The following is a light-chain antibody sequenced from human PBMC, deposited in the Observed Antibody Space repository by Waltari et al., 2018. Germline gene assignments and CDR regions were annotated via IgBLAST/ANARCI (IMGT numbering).Light chain of an antibody. J-gene: IGLJ1*01. CDR2: DVS. CDR3: YSYAGSYTYV. Sequence: QSALTQPRSMSGSPGQSVTISCTGTSSDVAGYNYVSWYQQLPGKAPKLMIYDVSRLPLGVPDRCSGSKSGTTASLTISGLQADDEGDYYCYSYAGSYTYVFGTGTKVTVL. V-gene: IGLV2-11*01. CDR1: SSDVAGYNY.